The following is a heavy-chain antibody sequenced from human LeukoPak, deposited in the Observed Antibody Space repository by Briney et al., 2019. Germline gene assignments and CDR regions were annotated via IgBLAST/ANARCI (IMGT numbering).Heavy chain of an antibody. V-gene: IGHV3-7*01. CDR3: ARGALDYYGSGSHYMFAFDI. Sequence: PGGSLRLSCAASGFTFSSYWMSWVRQAPGKGLEWVANIKQDGSEKYYVDSVKGRFTISRDNAKNSLYLQMNSLRAEDTAVYYCARGALDYYGSGSHYMFAFDIWGQGTMVTVSS. CDR2: IKQDGSEK. J-gene: IGHJ3*02. D-gene: IGHD3-10*01. CDR1: GFTFSSYW.